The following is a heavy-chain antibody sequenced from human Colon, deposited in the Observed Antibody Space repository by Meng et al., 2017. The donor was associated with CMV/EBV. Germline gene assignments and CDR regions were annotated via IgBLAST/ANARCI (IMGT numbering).Heavy chain of an antibody. J-gene: IGHJ4*02. CDR2: ISHSGAS. CDR1: GAAISGGYC. V-gene: IGHV4-4*01. D-gene: IGHD6-19*01. Sequence: CAASGAAISGGYCWTWVRQPPGRGLEWIGEISHSGASNYNPSLKSRVTMSVDKSKNQFSLNLISVTAADTAVYFCASSSGWWRIDSWGQGALVTVSS. CDR3: ASSSGWWRIDS.